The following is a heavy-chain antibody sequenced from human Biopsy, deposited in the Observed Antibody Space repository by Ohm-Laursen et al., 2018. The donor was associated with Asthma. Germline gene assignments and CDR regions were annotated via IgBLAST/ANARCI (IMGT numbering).Heavy chain of an antibody. D-gene: IGHD3-22*01. CDR3: ARVKRITLMTLGPTPKSYFDY. V-gene: IGHV3-23*01. CDR2: ISGSGDTT. Sequence: SLRLSCSAPGFTFSDYYMSWIRQAPGKGLEWISTISGSGDTTYYADSVKGRFTISRENSKNTLYVQMNSLSAEDTAVYFCARVKRITLMTLGPTPKSYFDYWGHGSLVTVSS. J-gene: IGHJ4*01. CDR1: GFTFSDYY.